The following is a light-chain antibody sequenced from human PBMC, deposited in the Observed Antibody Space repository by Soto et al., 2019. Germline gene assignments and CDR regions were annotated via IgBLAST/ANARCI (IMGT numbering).Light chain of an antibody. Sequence: EIVLTQSPDTLSLSPGERATLSCRASQSVTSSYLAWYQHKPGQAPRLLLYGPSLRATCIPDRFNGSASGTDVSLSISRLDPEDYAVYYCQQYSFSPRTFGPGTRVQIK. CDR3: QQYSFSPRT. CDR1: QSVTSSY. J-gene: IGKJ1*01. V-gene: IGKV3-20*01. CDR2: GPS.